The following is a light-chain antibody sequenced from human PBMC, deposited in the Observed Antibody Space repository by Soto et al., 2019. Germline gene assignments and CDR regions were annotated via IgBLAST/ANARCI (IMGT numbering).Light chain of an antibody. CDR2: EVS. J-gene: IGLJ3*02. V-gene: IGLV2-14*01. Sequence: QSVLTQPASVSGSPGQSITISCTGTNSDVGGYDYVSWYQQHPGKAPKLMIYEVSHRTSGVSNRFSGSRSGNTASLTISGLQAEDEADYYCISYTSSTTLGVFGGGTKLTVL. CDR1: NSDVGGYDY. CDR3: ISYTSSTTLGV.